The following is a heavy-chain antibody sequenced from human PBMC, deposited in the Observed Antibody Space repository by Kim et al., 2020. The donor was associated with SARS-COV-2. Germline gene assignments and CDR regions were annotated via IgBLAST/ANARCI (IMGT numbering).Heavy chain of an antibody. D-gene: IGHD3-16*01. CDR2: ISGSGGRT. CDR1: GFTFSTYA. V-gene: IGHV3-23*01. CDR3: DGADY. Sequence: GGSLRLSCAASGFTFSTYAMSWARQAPGKGLQWVSTISGSGGRTHYADSVKGRFTISRDNSKNTLYLQMNSLRAEDTAIYYCDGADYWGQGTLVTVSS. J-gene: IGHJ4*02.